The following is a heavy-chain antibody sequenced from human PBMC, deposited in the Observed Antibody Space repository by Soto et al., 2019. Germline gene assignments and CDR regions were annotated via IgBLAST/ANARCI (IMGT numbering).Heavy chain of an antibody. J-gene: IGHJ4*02. V-gene: IGHV4-31*03. CDR2: IFYSGSA. CDR3: ARLRDYYHSSGYPQGFYFDY. Sequence: QVQLQESGPGLVNPSQTLALTCSVSGGSINSATYYWSWVRQRPGKGLEWIGHIFYSGSAYYNASLKTRLTISVDPSKNQFSLKLSSVTAADTAVHYCARLRDYYHSSGYPQGFYFDYWGQGTLVTVSS. D-gene: IGHD3-22*01. CDR1: GGSINSATYY.